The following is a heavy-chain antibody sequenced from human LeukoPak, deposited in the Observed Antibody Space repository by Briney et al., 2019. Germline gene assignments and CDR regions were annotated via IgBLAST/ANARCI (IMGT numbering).Heavy chain of an antibody. Sequence: SGPVLVKPTETLTLTCTVSGFSLSNTRLGVTWIRQPPGKALEWLAHIFPNGEKSYSTSLKTRLTISKDTSKSHVVLTVTNMDPVDTATYYCARTDGYNSFDSWGHRTLVTVSS. CDR3: ARTDGYNSFDS. D-gene: IGHD5-24*01. CDR2: IFPNGEK. CDR1: GFSLSNTRLG. J-gene: IGHJ4*03. V-gene: IGHV2-26*01.